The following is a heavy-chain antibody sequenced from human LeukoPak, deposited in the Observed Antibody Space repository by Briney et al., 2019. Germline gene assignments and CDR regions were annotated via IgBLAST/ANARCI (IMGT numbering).Heavy chain of an antibody. CDR1: GFTFDDYA. CDR3: AMDSSWLPLKFDY. Sequence: PGRSLRLSCAASGFTFDDYAMHWVRQAPGKGLEWVSGISWNSGSIGYADSVKGRFTISRDNSKNTLYLQMNSLRAEDTAVYYCAMDSSWLPLKFDYWGQGTLVTVST. D-gene: IGHD5-24*01. V-gene: IGHV3-9*01. J-gene: IGHJ4*02. CDR2: ISWNSGSI.